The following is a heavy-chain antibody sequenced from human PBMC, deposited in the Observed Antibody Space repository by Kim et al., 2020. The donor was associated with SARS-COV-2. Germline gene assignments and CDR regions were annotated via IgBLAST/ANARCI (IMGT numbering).Heavy chain of an antibody. Sequence: GGSLRLSCAASGFTFSTYSMNWVRQAPGKGLEWVSSISTSSSYIYYADSAKGRFTISRDNAKSSLFLQMNSLRVEDTGVYYCARFEGYGMDVWGQGTTDT. J-gene: IGHJ6*02. CDR3: ARFEGYGMDV. CDR2: ISTSSSYI. D-gene: IGHD3-9*01. CDR1: GFTFSTYS. V-gene: IGHV3-21*01.